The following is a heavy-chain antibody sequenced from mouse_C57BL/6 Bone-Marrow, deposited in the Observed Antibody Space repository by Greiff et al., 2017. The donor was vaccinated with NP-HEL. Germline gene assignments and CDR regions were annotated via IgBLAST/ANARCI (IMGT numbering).Heavy chain of an antibody. Sequence: VQLKESGAELVRPGASVKLSCTASGFNIKDDYMHWVKQRPEQGLEWIGWIDPENGDTEYASKFQGKATITADTSSNTAYLQLSSLTSEYTAVYYCTTDDSDYWGQGTTLTVSS. CDR1: GFNIKDDY. CDR3: TTDDSDY. J-gene: IGHJ2*01. CDR2: IDPENGDT. D-gene: IGHD2-4*01. V-gene: IGHV14-4*01.